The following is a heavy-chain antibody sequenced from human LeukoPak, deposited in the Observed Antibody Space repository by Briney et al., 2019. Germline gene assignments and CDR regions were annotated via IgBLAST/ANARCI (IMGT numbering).Heavy chain of an antibody. D-gene: IGHD4-17*01. CDR3: AREAVTTSNFDY. J-gene: IGHJ4*02. V-gene: IGHV1-69*13. CDR2: IIPIFGTA. Sequence: ASVKVSCKASGGTFSSYAISWVRQAPGQGLEWMGGIIPIFGTANYAQKFQSRVTITADESTSTAYMELSSLRSEDTAVYYCAREAVTTSNFDYWGQGTLVTVSS. CDR1: GGTFSSYA.